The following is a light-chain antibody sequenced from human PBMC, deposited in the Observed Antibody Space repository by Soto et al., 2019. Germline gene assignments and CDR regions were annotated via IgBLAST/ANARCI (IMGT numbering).Light chain of an antibody. V-gene: IGLV2-8*01. J-gene: IGLJ1*01. CDR3: SSYTGGNPAYV. CDR1: SSDVGGYNY. CDR2: EVS. Sequence: QSVLTQPPSASGSPGQSGTISCTGTSSDVGGYNYVSWYQQHPGKAPKLMIYEVSKRPSGVPDRFSGSKSGNTASLTVSGLQAEDEADYYCSSYTGGNPAYVFGTGTKLTVL.